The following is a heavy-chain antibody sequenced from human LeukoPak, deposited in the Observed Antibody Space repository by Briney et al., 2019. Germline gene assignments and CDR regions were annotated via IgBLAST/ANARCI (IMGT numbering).Heavy chain of an antibody. D-gene: IGHD1-26*01. CDR3: ASSPGSWYYFDY. V-gene: IGHV3-9*01. CDR1: GFTFDDYA. CDR2: ISWNSGSI. J-gene: IGHJ4*02. Sequence: PGRSLRLSCAASGFTFDDYAMHWVRQAPGKGLEWVSGISWNSGSIGYADSVKGRFTISRDNAKNSLYPQMNSLRAEDTALYYCASSPGSWYYFDYWGQGTLVTVSS.